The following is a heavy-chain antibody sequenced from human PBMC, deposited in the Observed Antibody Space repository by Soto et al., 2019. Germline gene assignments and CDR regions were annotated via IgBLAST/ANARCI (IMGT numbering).Heavy chain of an antibody. V-gene: IGHV1-18*01. J-gene: IGHJ4*02. Sequence: QVQLVQSGAEVKKPGASVKVSCEASGYTFTSYGISWVRQAPGQGLEWMGWISAYNGNTNYAQKLQGRVTMTTDTSTSTAYMELRSLRSDDTAVYYCARGSGSPMLWFGELFPEDYFDYWGQGTLVTVSS. CDR2: ISAYNGNT. CDR1: GYTFTSYG. D-gene: IGHD3-10*01. CDR3: ARGSGSPMLWFGELFPEDYFDY.